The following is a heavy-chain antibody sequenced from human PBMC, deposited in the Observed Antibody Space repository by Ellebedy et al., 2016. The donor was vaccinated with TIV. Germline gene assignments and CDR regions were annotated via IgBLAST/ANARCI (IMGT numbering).Heavy chain of an antibody. Sequence: GESLKISCKTSGFSFTTSWIGWVRQVPGKGLEWVGIIYGDDSDTKYSPSFQGQVTISVDESITTAYLRWSSLKASDTALYFCARTLGPAVGELYFDYWGQGTLVTVSS. CDR1: GFSFTTSW. V-gene: IGHV5-51*01. D-gene: IGHD6-13*01. J-gene: IGHJ4*02. CDR3: ARTLGPAVGELYFDY. CDR2: IYGDDSDT.